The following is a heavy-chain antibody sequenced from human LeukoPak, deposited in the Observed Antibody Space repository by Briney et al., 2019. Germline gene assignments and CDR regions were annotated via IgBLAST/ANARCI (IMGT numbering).Heavy chain of an antibody. Sequence: SETLSLTCTVSGGSISSYYWSWIRQPPGKGLEWIGYIYYSGSTNYNPSLKSRVTISADTSKNQFSLKLRSVTAADTAVYYCARRVQAALDYWGQGTLVTVSP. V-gene: IGHV4-59*01. CDR2: IYYSGST. D-gene: IGHD6-6*01. CDR3: ARRVQAALDY. J-gene: IGHJ4*02. CDR1: GGSISSYY.